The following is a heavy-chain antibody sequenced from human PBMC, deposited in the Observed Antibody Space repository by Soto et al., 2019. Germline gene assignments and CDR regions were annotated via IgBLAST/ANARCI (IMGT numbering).Heavy chain of an antibody. D-gene: IGHD2-8*02. J-gene: IGHJ4*02. Sequence: SETLSLTCSVSGGSISSGDYYWNWIRQPPGKGLEWIGHIYYSGSTYYNSSLKSRVTISLDTSKNQFSLKLSPVTAADTAVYYCARDKITGIFDYWGQGTLVTVSS. V-gene: IGHV4-30-4*01. CDR2: IYYSGST. CDR1: GGSISSGDYY. CDR3: ARDKITGIFDY.